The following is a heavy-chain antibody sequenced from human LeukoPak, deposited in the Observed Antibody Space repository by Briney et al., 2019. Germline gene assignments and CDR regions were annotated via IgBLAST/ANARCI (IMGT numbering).Heavy chain of an antibody. CDR1: GGSFSGYY. CDR2: IYYSGST. Sequence: SETLSLTCAVYGGSFSGYYWSWIRQPPGKGLEWIGSIYYSGSTYYNPSLKSRVTISVDTSKNQFSLKLSSVTAADTAVYYCARHIPYYYGSGSYYREYFDYWGQGTLVTVSS. CDR3: ARHIPYYYGSGSYYREYFDY. J-gene: IGHJ4*02. V-gene: IGHV4-34*01. D-gene: IGHD3-10*01.